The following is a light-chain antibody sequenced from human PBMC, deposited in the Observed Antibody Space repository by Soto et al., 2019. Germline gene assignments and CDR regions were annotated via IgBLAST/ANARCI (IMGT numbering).Light chain of an antibody. CDR3: SSYTSSSTRV. CDR2: EVS. CDR1: SSDVGGYNY. V-gene: IGLV2-14*01. J-gene: IGLJ1*01. Sequence: ALTQPASVSGTPVQSITISCTGTSSDVGGYNYVSWYQQHPGKAPQLMIYEVSNRPSGVSNRFSGSKSGNTASLTISGLQAEDEADYYCSSYTSSSTRVFGNGTKVTVL.